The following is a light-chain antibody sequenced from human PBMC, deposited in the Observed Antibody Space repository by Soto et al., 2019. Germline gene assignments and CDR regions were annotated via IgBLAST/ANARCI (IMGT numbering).Light chain of an antibody. CDR2: AAS. CDR1: QTIGNF. CDR3: QQSYSALMYT. Sequence: DIQMAQSPSSMSASVGDRVTITCRASQTIGNFLNWYQQKPGKAPKLLIYAASTLESGVPSRFSASGSGTDFTLTINTLQPEDFATYYCQQSYSALMYTFGQGTKVEIK. V-gene: IGKV1-39*01. J-gene: IGKJ2*01.